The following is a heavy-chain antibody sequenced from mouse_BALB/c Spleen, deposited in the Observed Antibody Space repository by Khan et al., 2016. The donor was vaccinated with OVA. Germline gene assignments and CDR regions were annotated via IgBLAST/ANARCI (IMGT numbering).Heavy chain of an antibody. CDR1: GYTFINYW. Sequence: VQGVESGAELAKPGASVKMSCKASGYTFINYWILWVKQRPGQGLEWIGYITPSTGYTEYNQNFKDKATLTADKSSSTAYMQLSSLTSEDSAVYYCARRGLRWDFDYWGQGTTLTVSS. D-gene: IGHD1-1*01. CDR3: ARRGLRWDFDY. J-gene: IGHJ2*01. CDR2: ITPSTGYT. V-gene: IGHV1-7*01.